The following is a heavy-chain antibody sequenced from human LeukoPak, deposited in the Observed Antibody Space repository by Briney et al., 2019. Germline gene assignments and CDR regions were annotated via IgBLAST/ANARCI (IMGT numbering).Heavy chain of an antibody. D-gene: IGHD6-19*01. Sequence: SETLSLTCTVSGGSIRSNYWSWIRQPPGKGLEWIGYIYYSGSTNYNPSLESRVTISVDTSKNQFSLKLSSVTAADTAVYYCARDSSGWYYFDYWGQGTLVTDSS. V-gene: IGHV4-59*01. CDR3: ARDSSGWYYFDY. CDR1: GGSIRSNY. J-gene: IGHJ4*02. CDR2: IYYSGST.